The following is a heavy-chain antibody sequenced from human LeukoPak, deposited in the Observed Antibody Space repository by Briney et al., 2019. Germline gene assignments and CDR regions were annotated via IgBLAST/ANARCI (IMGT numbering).Heavy chain of an antibody. CDR2: ITWNGGTT. D-gene: IGHD3-3*01. J-gene: IGHJ3*02. V-gene: IGHV3-20*04. CDR1: GFTFNDHG. CDR3: ASPEWLPDSIDI. Sequence: GGSLRLSCAASGFTFNDHGMNWVRQAPGKGLEWVSGITWNGGTTGYADSVRGRFTISRDNAKNSLYLQMNSLRAEDTAVYYCASPEWLPDSIDIWGQGTMVTVSS.